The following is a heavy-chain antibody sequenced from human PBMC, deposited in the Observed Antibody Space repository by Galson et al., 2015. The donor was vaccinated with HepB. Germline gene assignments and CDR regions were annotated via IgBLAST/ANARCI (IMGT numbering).Heavy chain of an antibody. D-gene: IGHD3-22*01. Sequence: SVKVSCKASGGTFNSFYISWVRQAPGQGLEWMEGIIPVFGLPNYAQKFQGRVTISADESSSTAYMELSSLTSEDTAVYYCARDLHYEGEWGQRTLVTVSS. J-gene: IGHJ4*02. CDR3: ARDLHYEGE. CDR2: IIPVFGLP. CDR1: GGTFNSFY. V-gene: IGHV1-69*13.